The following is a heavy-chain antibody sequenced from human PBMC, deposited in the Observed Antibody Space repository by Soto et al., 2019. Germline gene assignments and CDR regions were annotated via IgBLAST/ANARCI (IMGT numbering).Heavy chain of an antibody. V-gene: IGHV4-34*01. CDR3: ARDKITGLFDY. Sequence: QVQLQQWGAGLLKPSETLSLTCAVYGGSFSGYYWTWIRQPPGTGLEWMGEINHSGSTNYNPTLKXXVTISVDTSKNQFSLKLTSVTAADTAVYYCARDKITGLFDYWGQGTLVTVSS. D-gene: IGHD2-8*02. CDR1: GGSFSGYY. J-gene: IGHJ4*02. CDR2: INHSGST.